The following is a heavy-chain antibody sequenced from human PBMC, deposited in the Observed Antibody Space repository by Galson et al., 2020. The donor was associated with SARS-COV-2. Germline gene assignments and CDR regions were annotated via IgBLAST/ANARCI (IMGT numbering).Heavy chain of an antibody. J-gene: IGHJ4*02. Sequence: SETLSLTCPVSGDSISSHYWSWIRQPPGKGLEWIGYIYYSASTNYNPSLKSRVTIPADTSKSQFSLKLISVSAADTAVYYCARARGHYDFWSGYPHYFDYWGQGTLVSVSS. CDR3: ARARGHYDFWSGYPHYFDY. V-gene: IGHV4-59*11. CDR2: IYYSAST. CDR1: GDSISSHY. D-gene: IGHD3-3*01.